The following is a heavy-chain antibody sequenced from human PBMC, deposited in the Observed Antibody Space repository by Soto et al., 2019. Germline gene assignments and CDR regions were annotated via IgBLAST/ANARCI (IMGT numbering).Heavy chain of an antibody. CDR1: GFSFSDHY. D-gene: IGHD1-7*01. CDR2: SRNKAKGYST. CDR3: FRCTKDATRTSYFDH. J-gene: IGHJ4*02. V-gene: IGHV3-72*01. Sequence: GGSLRLSCEAYGFSFSDHYIDWVRQAPGKGQEWIGRSRNKAKGYSTEYAASVKGRFSFSRDDSKDSLYMQMNSLKTEDTAVYYFFRCTKDATRTSYFDHWGQGTLVTVSS.